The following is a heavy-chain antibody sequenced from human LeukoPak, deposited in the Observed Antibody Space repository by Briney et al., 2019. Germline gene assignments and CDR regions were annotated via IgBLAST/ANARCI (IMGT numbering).Heavy chain of an antibody. CDR2: IYTSGST. CDR3: ARDYTLDYYGSGSYYGGVFDP. D-gene: IGHD3-10*01. V-gene: IGHV4-4*07. CDR1: GGSISSYY. J-gene: IGHJ5*02. Sequence: SETLSPTCTVSGGSISSYYWSWIRQPAGKGLEWIGRIYTSGSTNYNPSLKSRVTMSVDTSKNQFSLKLSSVTAADTAVHYCARDYTLDYYGSGSYYGGVFDPWGQGTLVTVSS.